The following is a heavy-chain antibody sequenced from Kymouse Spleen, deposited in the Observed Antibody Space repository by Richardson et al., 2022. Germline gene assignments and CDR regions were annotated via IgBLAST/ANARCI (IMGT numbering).Heavy chain of an antibody. V-gene: IGHV4-34*01. CDR1: GGSFSGYY. CDR3: ARYEISHFDY. CDR2: INHSGST. J-gene: IGHJ4*02. Sequence: QVQLQQWGAGLLKPSETLSLTCAVYGGSFSGYYWSWIRQPPGKGLEWIGEINHSGSTNYNPSLKSRVTISVDTSKNQFSLKLSSVTAADTAVYYCARYEISHFDYWGQGTLVTVSS. D-gene: IGHD3-16*02,IGHD3-22*01,IGHD3-3*01.